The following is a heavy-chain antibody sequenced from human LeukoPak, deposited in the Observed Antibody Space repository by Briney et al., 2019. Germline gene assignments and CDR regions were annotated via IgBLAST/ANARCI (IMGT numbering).Heavy chain of an antibody. CDR2: TTSSSSYI. CDR1: GFTFSSYN. V-gene: IGHV3-21*01. D-gene: IGHD5-18*01. J-gene: IGHJ4*02. Sequence: GGSLRLSCAASGFTFSSYNMNWVRQAPGKGLEWVSSTTSSSSYIYYADSVKGRFTISRDNAKNSLYLQMNSLRAEDTAVYYCAREREYNYGHMLGYWGQGTLVTVSS. CDR3: AREREYNYGHMLGY.